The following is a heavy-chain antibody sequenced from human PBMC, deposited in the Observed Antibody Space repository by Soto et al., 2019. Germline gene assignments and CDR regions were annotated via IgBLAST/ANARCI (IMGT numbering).Heavy chain of an antibody. J-gene: IGHJ1*01. D-gene: IGHD6-13*01. CDR1: VFTLDDYA. CDR2: INWNSGSI. Sequence: PGWSLRLSCASSVFTLDDYAMHWVRQVPGKGLEWVSGINWNSGSIGYGDSVKGRFAISRDNAKNSLHLQMNSLSAEDTAFYYCVKDESINWYSGHFRHWGQGTLVTVSS. CDR3: VKDESINWYSGHFRH. V-gene: IGHV3-9*01.